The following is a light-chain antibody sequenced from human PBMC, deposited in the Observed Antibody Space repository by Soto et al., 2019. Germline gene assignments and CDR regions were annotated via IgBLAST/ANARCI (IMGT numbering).Light chain of an antibody. J-gene: IGLJ1*01. CDR3: SSYTSSSTRV. CDR1: SSDVGGYNY. CDR2: DVS. Sequence: QSVLTQPASVSGSPGQSITISCTGTSSDVGGYNYVSWYQQHPGKAPKLMIYDVSNRPSGVSNRFSGSKSGNTASLSISGLQAEDEADYYRSSYTSSSTRVFGTGTMVTVL. V-gene: IGLV2-14*01.